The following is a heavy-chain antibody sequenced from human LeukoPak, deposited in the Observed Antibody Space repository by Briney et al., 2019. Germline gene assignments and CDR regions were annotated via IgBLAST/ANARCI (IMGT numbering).Heavy chain of an antibody. D-gene: IGHD6-19*01. Sequence: PSETLSLTCTVPGGSISSYYWSWIRQPPGKGLEWIGYIFYSGSTNYNPSLKSRVTISVDTSKNQFSLKLSSVTAADTAVYYCARGSTVAGFDYWGQGTLVTVSS. V-gene: IGHV4-59*01. CDR3: ARGSTVAGFDY. CDR2: IFYSGST. CDR1: GGSISSYY. J-gene: IGHJ4*02.